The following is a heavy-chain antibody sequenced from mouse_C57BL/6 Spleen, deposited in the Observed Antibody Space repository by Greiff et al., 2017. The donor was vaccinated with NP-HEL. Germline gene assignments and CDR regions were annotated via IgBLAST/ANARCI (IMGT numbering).Heavy chain of an antibody. CDR3: ARVPSYHGGFAY. CDR2: IYPGDGDT. V-gene: IGHV1-82*01. J-gene: IGHJ3*01. CDR1: GYAFSSSW. D-gene: IGHD2-12*01. Sequence: VQLQQSGPELVKPGASVKISCKASGYAFSSSWMNWVKQRPGKGLEWIGRIYPGDGDTNYNGKFKGKATLTADKSSSTAYMQLSSLTSEDSAVYFGARVPSYHGGFAYWGQGTLVTVSA.